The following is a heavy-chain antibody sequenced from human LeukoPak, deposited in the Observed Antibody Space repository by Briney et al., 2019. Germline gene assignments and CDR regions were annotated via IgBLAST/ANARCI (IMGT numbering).Heavy chain of an antibody. J-gene: IGHJ4*02. CDR1: GGSFSGYY. D-gene: IGHD3-10*01. CDR2: INHSGST. CDR3: ARPYYYGSGAPIGY. V-gene: IGHV4-34*01. Sequence: PSETLSLTCAVYGGSFSGYYWSWIRQPPGKGLEWIGEINHSGSTNYNPSLKSRVTISVDTSKNQFSLKLSSVTAADTAVYYCARPYYYGSGAPIGYWGQGTLVTVSS.